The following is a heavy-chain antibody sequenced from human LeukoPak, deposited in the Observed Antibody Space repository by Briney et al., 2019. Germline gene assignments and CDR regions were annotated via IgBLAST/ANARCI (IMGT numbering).Heavy chain of an antibody. V-gene: IGHV3-11*01. J-gene: IGHJ6*02. CDR3: ARGKYSSSWYSRFTTDYYYGMDV. D-gene: IGHD6-13*01. CDR2: ISSSGSTI. CDR1: GFTLSDYY. Sequence: PGGSPRLSCAASGFTLSDYYMSWIRQAPGKGLEWVSYISSSGSTIYYADSVKGRFTISRDNAKNSLYLQMNSLRAEDTAVYYCARGKYSSSWYSRFTTDYYYGMDVWGQGTTVTVSS.